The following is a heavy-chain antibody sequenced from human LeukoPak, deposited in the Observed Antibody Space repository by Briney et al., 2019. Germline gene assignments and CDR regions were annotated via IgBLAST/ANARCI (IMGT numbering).Heavy chain of an antibody. Sequence: GGSLRLSCAASGFTFSSYEMNWVRPAPGKGLEWVSYISSRGSTIYYADSVKGRFTISRDNAKNSLYLQMNSLRAEDTAVYYCARVTTVLTNYYYYDMDVWGQGTTVTVSS. CDR3: ARVTTVLTNYYYYDMDV. V-gene: IGHV3-48*03. J-gene: IGHJ6*02. CDR1: GFTFSSYE. CDR2: ISSRGSTI. D-gene: IGHD4-23*01.